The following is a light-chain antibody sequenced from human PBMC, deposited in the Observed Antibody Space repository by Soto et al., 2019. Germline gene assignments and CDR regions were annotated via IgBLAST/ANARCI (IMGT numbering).Light chain of an antibody. V-gene: IGKV3-11*01. Sequence: EIVLAQSPGTLSLSAGERATLSFMASQSVSINLAWYQQNPGQAPRLLIYDASNRATGIPARFSGSGSGTDFTLTISSLEPEDFAVYYCQQRSNWPWTFGQGTKVDIK. CDR1: QSVSIN. J-gene: IGKJ1*01. CDR3: QQRSNWPWT. CDR2: DAS.